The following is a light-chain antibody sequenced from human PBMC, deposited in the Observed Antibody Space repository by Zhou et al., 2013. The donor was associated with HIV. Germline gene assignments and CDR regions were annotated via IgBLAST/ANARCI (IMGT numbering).Light chain of an antibody. Sequence: DIQMTQSPSSLSASVGDRVTITCRASQGIRNDLAWYQQKPGKAPKLLIYGASILQTGVPSRFSGSASGTNFSLTISRLQSEDFATYYCQQYNGDPITFGQGTRVDVK. J-gene: IGKJ5*01. V-gene: IGKV1-17*01. CDR3: QQYNGDPIT. CDR2: GAS. CDR1: QGIRND.